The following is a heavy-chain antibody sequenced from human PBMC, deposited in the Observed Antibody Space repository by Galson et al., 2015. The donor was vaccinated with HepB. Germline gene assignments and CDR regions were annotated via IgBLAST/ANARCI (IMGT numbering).Heavy chain of an antibody. J-gene: IGHJ4*02. CDR1: GYSFTSYW. D-gene: IGHD5-12*01. CDR3: ARQSSYGYSGPISLMPPAHFDY. Sequence: QSGAEVKKPGESLKISCKGSGYSFTSYWIGWVRQMPGKGLEWMGIIYPGDSDTRYSPSFQGQVTISADKSISTAYLQWSSLKASDTAMYYCARQSSYGYSGPISLMPPAHFDYWGQGTLVTVSS. CDR2: IYPGDSDT. V-gene: IGHV5-51*01.